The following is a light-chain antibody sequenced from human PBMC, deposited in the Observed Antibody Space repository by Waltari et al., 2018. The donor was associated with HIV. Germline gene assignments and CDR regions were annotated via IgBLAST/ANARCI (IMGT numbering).Light chain of an antibody. V-gene: IGKV3-20*01. J-gene: IGKJ5*01. CDR3: QQYGTSVT. CDR2: DTY. Sequence: EIVLPPSPGTLSLSSVERVTLSCRASQSVAGNPLAWYQQRTGQAPRLLIYDTYRRATGIPDRFSGSGSGTDFTLTIGSLEPEDFAVYYCQQYGTSVTFGQGTRLEIK. CDR1: QSVAGNP.